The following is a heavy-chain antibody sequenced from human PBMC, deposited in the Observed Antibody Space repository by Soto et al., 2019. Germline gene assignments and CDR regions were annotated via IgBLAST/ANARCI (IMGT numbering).Heavy chain of an antibody. V-gene: IGHV3-30-3*01. D-gene: IGHD2-2*01. Sequence: QVQLVESGGGVVQPGRSLRLSCAASGFTFSSYAMHWDRQAPGKGLEWVAVISYDGSNNYYADSVKGRFTISRDNCKNTLFLQMNSVRAEDTALYYCVRDYEDIVVVPAAITFAEYFQHWGQGTLVAVSS. CDR2: ISYDGSNN. CDR1: GFTFSSYA. J-gene: IGHJ1*01. CDR3: VRDYEDIVVVPAAITFAEYFQH.